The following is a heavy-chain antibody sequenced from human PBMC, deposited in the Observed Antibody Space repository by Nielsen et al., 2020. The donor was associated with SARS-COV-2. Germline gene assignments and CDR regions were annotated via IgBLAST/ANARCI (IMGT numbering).Heavy chain of an antibody. CDR3: VRGFNHFDY. Sequence: GESLKISCAASGFTFSDFSMNWVRQAPGKGLEWVSSIISTSTYIYYADSVKGRFTISRDNAKNSLYLEMNSLRADDTAVYYCVRGFNHFDYWGQGTLVAVSS. CDR2: IISTSTYI. CDR1: GFTFSDFS. J-gene: IGHJ4*02. V-gene: IGHV3-21*01.